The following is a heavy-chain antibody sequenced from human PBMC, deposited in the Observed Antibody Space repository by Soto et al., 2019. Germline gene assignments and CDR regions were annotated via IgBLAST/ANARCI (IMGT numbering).Heavy chain of an antibody. J-gene: IGHJ4*02. CDR3: AKDRLPPKYSSSYYFDY. Sequence: PVGSLRLSCAASGFTFSSYAMSWVRQAPGKGLEWVSAISGSGGSTYYADSVKGRFTISRDNSKNTLYLQMNSLRAEDTAVYYCAKDRLPPKYSSSYYFDYWGQGTLVTVSS. CDR2: ISGSGGST. D-gene: IGHD6-13*01. CDR1: GFTFSSYA. V-gene: IGHV3-23*01.